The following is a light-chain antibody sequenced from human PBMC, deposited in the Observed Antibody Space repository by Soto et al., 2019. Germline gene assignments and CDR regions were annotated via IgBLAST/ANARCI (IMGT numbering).Light chain of an antibody. V-gene: IGLV2-11*01. J-gene: IGLJ1*01. CDR3: CPYAGTYTYV. CDR2: DVS. Sequence: QSALTQPRSVSGSPGQSVSISCTGTSSDVGGYNYVSWYQQHPGKAPKFMIYDVSKRPSGVPDRFSGSKSGNTASLTISGLQAEDEADYYCCPYAGTYTYVFGTGTKVTV. CDR1: SSDVGGYNY.